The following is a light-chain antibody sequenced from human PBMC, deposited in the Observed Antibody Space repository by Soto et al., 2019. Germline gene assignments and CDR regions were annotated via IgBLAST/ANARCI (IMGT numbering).Light chain of an antibody. J-gene: IGLJ1*01. Sequence: SALTQRACVSGSPGQSITISCTGSSSDIGSYNRVSWYQQPPGTAPKLIIYEVNNRPSGVPDRFSGSKSGNTASLTISGLQAEDEADYYCNSFTTSSTYVFGTGTKVTVL. CDR3: NSFTTSSTYV. V-gene: IGLV2-18*02. CDR2: EVN. CDR1: SSDIGSYNR.